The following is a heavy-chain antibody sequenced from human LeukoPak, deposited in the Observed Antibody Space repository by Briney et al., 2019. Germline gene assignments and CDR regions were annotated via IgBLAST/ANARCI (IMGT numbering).Heavy chain of an antibody. CDR1: GFTFSNYG. D-gene: IGHD2-2*02. Sequence: GGSLRLFCAASGFTFSNYGMSWVRQAPGKGLEWVSTISGSGSATYNAGPVEGQFTTSRDNSNNTLYLQMNSLRAEDTAVYYCAKTEAPAAIRAGSDYWGQGTLVTVSS. CDR2: ISGSGSAT. V-gene: IGHV3-23*01. CDR3: AKTEAPAAIRAGSDY. J-gene: IGHJ4*02.